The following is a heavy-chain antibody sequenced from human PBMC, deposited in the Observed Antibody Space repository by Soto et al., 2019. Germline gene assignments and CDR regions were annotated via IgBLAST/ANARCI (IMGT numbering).Heavy chain of an antibody. Sequence: QVQLVASGGGVVQPGRSLRLSCAASGFTFSSYAMHWVRQAPGKGLEWVAVISYDGSNKYYADSVKGRFTISRDNSKNTLYLQMNSLRAEDTAVYYCARGDYGDYGPCDPDYWGQGTLVTVSS. J-gene: IGHJ4*02. CDR2: ISYDGSNK. CDR3: ARGDYGDYGPCDPDY. V-gene: IGHV3-30-3*01. D-gene: IGHD4-17*01. CDR1: GFTFSSYA.